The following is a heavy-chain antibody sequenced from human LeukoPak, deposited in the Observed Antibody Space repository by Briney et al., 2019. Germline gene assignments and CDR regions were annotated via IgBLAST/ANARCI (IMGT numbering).Heavy chain of an antibody. Sequence: PGGSLRLSCAASGFTFSSYAMSWVRQAPGKGLEWVSAISGSGGSTYYADSVKGRFTISRDNSKNTLYLQMNSLRAEDTAVYYCAAHVLLWFGELGGFDYWGQGTLVTVSS. V-gene: IGHV3-23*01. J-gene: IGHJ4*02. CDR3: AAHVLLWFGELGGFDY. CDR2: ISGSGGST. CDR1: GFTFSSYA. D-gene: IGHD3-10*01.